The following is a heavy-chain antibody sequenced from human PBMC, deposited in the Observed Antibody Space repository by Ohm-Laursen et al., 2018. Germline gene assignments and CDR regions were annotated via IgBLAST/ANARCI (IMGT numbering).Heavy chain of an antibody. CDR2: INHSGST. Sequence: TLSLTCAVYGGSFSGYYWSWIRQPPGKGLEWIGEINHSGSTNYNPSLKSRVTISVDTSKNQFSLKLSSVTAADTAVYYCARGRGDPVVTALPDWYFDLWGRGTLVTVSS. CDR1: GGSFSGYY. CDR3: ARGRGDPVVTALPDWYFDL. D-gene: IGHD2-21*02. V-gene: IGHV4-34*01. J-gene: IGHJ2*01.